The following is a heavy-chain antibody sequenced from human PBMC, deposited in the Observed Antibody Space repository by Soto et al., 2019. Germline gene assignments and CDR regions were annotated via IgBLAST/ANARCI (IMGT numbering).Heavy chain of an antibody. J-gene: IGHJ5*02. V-gene: IGHV1-2*02. CDR2: INPNNGAT. Sequence: QVQLRPSGAEVNKPGAPVKVSCKAPRYIFTAYFMHWVRQAPGQELEWMGWINPNNGATHYGLSFQGRVTMTRDTSISTAYMELSSLGSDDTAGYYCAAHGPGARFDPWGQGTLVIVSS. CDR1: RYIFTAYF. CDR3: AAHGPGARFDP.